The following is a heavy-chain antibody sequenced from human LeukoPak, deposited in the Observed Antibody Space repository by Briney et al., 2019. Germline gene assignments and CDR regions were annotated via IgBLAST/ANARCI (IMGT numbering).Heavy chain of an antibody. D-gene: IGHD4-17*01. CDR3: AKALYGDYGRFDY. Sequence: GGSLRLSCAASGFTFSTYAVSWVRQAPGKGLDWVSTISDGGSDTHYADSVKDRFTISRDNSKNTVYLQINSLRAEDTAVYYCAKALYGDYGRFDYWGQGTLVTVSS. V-gene: IGHV3-23*01. J-gene: IGHJ4*02. CDR2: ISDGGSDT. CDR1: GFTFSTYA.